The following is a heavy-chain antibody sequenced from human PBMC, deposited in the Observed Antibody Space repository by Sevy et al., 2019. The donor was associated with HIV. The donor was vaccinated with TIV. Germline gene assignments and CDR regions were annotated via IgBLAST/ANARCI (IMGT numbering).Heavy chain of an antibody. CDR3: AKGYGSGSPPDY. J-gene: IGHJ4*02. D-gene: IGHD3-10*01. Sequence: GGSLRLSCAASGFIFNSYAMSWVRQAPGKGLKWVSSISASGGSTYYGDSMKGRITISRDNFKKKLYLEMNSLRAEETAVYYCAKGYGSGSPPDYWGQGTLVTVSS. CDR2: ISASGGST. V-gene: IGHV3-23*01. CDR1: GFIFNSYA.